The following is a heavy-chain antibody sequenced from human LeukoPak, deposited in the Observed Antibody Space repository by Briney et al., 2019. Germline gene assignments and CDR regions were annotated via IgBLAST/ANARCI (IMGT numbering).Heavy chain of an antibody. CDR2: MNPNSGNT. Sequence: ASVKVSCKASGYTFTSYDINWVRQATGRGLEWMGWMNPNSGNTGYAQKFQGRVTITRNTSISTAYMELSSLRSEDTAVYYCARGPYYYDSSGYYPGGNWFDPWGQGTLVTVSS. CDR1: GYTFTSYD. D-gene: IGHD3-22*01. V-gene: IGHV1-8*03. J-gene: IGHJ5*02. CDR3: ARGPYYYDSSGYYPGGNWFDP.